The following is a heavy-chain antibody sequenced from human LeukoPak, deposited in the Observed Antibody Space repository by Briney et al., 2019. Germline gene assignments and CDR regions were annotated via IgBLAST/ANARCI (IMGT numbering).Heavy chain of an antibody. CDR2: ISYDGSNK. D-gene: IGHD6-19*01. CDR3: ANLAVAGGPFDY. Sequence: GGSLRLSCAASGLTFSSYGMHWGRPAPGKGLEWVAVISYDGSNKYYADSVKGRFTISRDNSKNTLYLQMNSLRAEDTAVYYCANLAVAGGPFDYWGQGTLVTVSS. J-gene: IGHJ4*02. CDR1: GLTFSSYG. V-gene: IGHV3-30*18.